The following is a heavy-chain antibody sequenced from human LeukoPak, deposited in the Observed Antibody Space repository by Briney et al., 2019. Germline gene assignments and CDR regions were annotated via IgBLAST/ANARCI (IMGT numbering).Heavy chain of an antibody. D-gene: IGHD3-22*01. J-gene: IGHJ3*02. CDR1: GFTFSDYY. V-gene: IGHV3-11*01. CDR2: ISSSGSTI. Sequence: GGSLRLSCAASGFTFSDYYMSWIRQAPGKGLEWVSYISSSGSTIYYADSVKGRFTISRDNAKNSLYLQMSSLRAEDTAVYYCARGSYDSTDDAFDIWGQGTMVTVSS. CDR3: ARGSYDSTDDAFDI.